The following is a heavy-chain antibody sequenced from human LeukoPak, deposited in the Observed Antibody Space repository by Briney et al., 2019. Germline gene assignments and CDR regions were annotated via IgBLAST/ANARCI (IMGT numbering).Heavy chain of an antibody. Sequence: SVKVSCKASGGTFTSYAISWVRQAPGQGLEWMWRIIPIFDTTTYAQKFQGRVTITTDESTSTASMELSSLRFEDTAVYYCARGGSYFDCWGQGTLVTVSS. V-gene: IGHV1-69*05. CDR2: IIPIFDTT. CDR3: ARGGSYFDC. D-gene: IGHD5-12*01. J-gene: IGHJ4*02. CDR1: GGTFTSYA.